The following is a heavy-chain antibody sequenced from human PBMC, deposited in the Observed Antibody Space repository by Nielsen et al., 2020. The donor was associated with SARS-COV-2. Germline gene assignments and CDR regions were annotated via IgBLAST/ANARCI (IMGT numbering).Heavy chain of an antibody. CDR3: ARMRGSYAFDI. V-gene: IGHV1-69*13. D-gene: IGHD3-16*01. CDR2: IIPIFGTA. CDR1: GYTFTSYG. J-gene: IGHJ3*02. Sequence: SVKVSCKASGYTFTSYGISWVRQAPGQGLEWMGGIIPIFGTANYAQKFQGRVTITADESTSTAYMELSSLRSEDTAVYYCARMRGSYAFDIWGQGTMVTVSS.